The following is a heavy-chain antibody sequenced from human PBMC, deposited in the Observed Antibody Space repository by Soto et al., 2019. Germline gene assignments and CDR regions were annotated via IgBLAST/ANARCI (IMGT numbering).Heavy chain of an antibody. CDR3: AKGVLTFGGVIAVDAFDI. V-gene: IGHV3-23*01. J-gene: IGHJ3*02. Sequence: EVQLLESGGGLIQPGGSLRLSCAASGFTFSSYAMSWVRQAPGKGLEWVSAISGSGGSTYYADSVKGRFTISRDNSKNTLYLQMNSLRAADTAVYYCAKGVLTFGGVIAVDAFDIWGQGTMVTVSS. D-gene: IGHD3-16*02. CDR1: GFTFSSYA. CDR2: ISGSGGST.